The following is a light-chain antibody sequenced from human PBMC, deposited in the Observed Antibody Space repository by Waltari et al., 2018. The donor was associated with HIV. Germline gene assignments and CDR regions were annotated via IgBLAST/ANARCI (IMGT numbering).Light chain of an antibody. V-gene: IGKV3-15*01. J-gene: IGKJ1*01. CDR3: QQYNELPQT. Sequence: EIVMTQSPDTLSVSPGDRATLSCRASQSVGGNLAWYQVRPGQTPSLLIYGATSRTTGFPARFSGRGSGTEFTLTISGLQSEDFAIYYCQQYNELPQTFGQGTRV. CDR1: QSVGGN. CDR2: GAT.